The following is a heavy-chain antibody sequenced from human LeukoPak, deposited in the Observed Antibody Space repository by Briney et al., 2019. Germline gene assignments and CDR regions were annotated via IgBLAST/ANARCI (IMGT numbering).Heavy chain of an antibody. Sequence: PGGSLRLSCASSGFTFKNYEMNWVRQAPGKGLEWVSYISCSGSPRYYADSVKGRFTSSRDSAKNSLYLQMNSLRAEDTAVYYCARGPSVGSGWSPDYWGQGTLVTVSS. CDR1: GFTFKNYE. CDR3: ARGPSVGSGWSPDY. V-gene: IGHV3-48*03. CDR2: ISCSGSPR. D-gene: IGHD6-19*01. J-gene: IGHJ4*02.